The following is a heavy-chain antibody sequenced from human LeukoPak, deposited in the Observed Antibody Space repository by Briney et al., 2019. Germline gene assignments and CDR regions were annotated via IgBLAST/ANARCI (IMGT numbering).Heavy chain of an antibody. J-gene: IGHJ4*02. Sequence: PSETLSLTCTVSGGSISSGGYSWSWIRQHPGKGLEWIGYIYYSGSTYYNPSLKSRVTISVDTSKNQFSLKLSSVTAADTAVYYCARGTYYDYIWGSYRPGQFDYWGQGTLVTVSS. CDR3: ARGTYYDYIWGSYRPGQFDY. CDR2: IYYSGST. D-gene: IGHD3-16*02. V-gene: IGHV4-31*03. CDR1: GGSISSGGYS.